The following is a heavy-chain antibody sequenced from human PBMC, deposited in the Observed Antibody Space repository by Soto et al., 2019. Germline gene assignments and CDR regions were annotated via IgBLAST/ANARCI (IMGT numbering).Heavy chain of an antibody. J-gene: IGHJ4*02. D-gene: IGHD2-15*01. CDR1: GYTFISYA. Sequence: ASVKVPCKASGYTFISYAIHWVRQAPGQRLEWMGWINAGNGNTKYSQKFQGRVTITRDTSASTAYMELTSLRSEDTAVYYCARELQGLYYFDYWGQGTLVTVYS. CDR2: INAGNGNT. V-gene: IGHV1-3*01. CDR3: ARELQGLYYFDY.